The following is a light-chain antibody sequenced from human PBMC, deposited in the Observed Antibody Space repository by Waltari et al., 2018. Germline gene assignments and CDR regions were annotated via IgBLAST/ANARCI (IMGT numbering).Light chain of an antibody. CDR1: SHDIGGYNF. Sequence: QSALTQPASVSGSPGQSITIPCMGTSHDIGGYNFVSWYQQHPGKAPKLMIYDVSKRPSGVSNRFSGSKSGNTASLTISGLQAEDEADYYCCSYVGGGTLIFGGGTNVTVL. J-gene: IGLJ2*01. V-gene: IGLV2-23*02. CDR3: CSYVGGGTLI. CDR2: DVS.